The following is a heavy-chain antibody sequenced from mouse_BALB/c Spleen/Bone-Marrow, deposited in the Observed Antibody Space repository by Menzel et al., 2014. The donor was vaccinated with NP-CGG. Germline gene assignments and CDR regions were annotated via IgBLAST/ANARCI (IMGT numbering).Heavy chain of an antibody. Sequence: EVKLMESGAELMKPGASVKLSCTASGFNIKDTYMHWVKQRPEQGLEWIGRIDPANGNTKYDPKFQGKATITADTSSNTAYLQLSSLTSEDTAVYYCARITTWGQGTLVTVSA. V-gene: IGHV14-3*02. CDR3: ARITT. D-gene: IGHD2-4*01. CDR1: GFNIKDTY. J-gene: IGHJ3*01. CDR2: IDPANGNT.